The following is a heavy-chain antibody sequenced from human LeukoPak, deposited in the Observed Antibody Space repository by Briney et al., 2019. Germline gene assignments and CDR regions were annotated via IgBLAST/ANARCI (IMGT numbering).Heavy chain of an antibody. CDR3: QSRYLEWLLEY. CDR1: GGSINSNNYY. CDR2: IYSSGSA. J-gene: IGHJ4*02. Sequence: SETLSLTCTVSGGSINSNNYYWGWIRQPPGKGLEWIGSIYSSGSAYYNPSLKSRVTITVDTSKNQFSLRLSSVTAADTAVYYCQSRYLEWLLEYWGQGTLVTVSS. V-gene: IGHV4-39*01. D-gene: IGHD3-3*01.